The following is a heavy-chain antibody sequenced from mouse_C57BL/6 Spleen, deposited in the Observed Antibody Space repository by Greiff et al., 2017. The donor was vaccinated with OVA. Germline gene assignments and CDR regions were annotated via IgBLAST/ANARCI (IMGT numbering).Heavy chain of an antibody. V-gene: IGHV1-69*01. D-gene: IGHD1-1*01. CDR1: GYTFTSYW. CDR3: ARSDYGSSYWFAD. CDR2: IDPSDSYT. J-gene: IGHJ3*01. Sequence: VQLQQPGAELVMPGASVKLSCKASGYTFTSYWMHWVKQRPGQGLEWIGEIDPSDSYTNYNQKFKGKSTLTVDKSSSTAYMQLSSLTSEDSAVYYCARSDYGSSYWFADWGQGTLVTVSA.